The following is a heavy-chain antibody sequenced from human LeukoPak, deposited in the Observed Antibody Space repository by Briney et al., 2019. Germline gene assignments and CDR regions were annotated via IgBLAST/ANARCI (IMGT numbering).Heavy chain of an antibody. CDR3: ARSYGWLLGGM. Sequence: GGSLRLSCAASGFTFSDYYMSWIRQAPGKGLEWVSYISSTSSYTNYADSVKGRFTISRDNAKNSLHLQMNSLRAEDTAVYYCARSYGWLLGGMWGQGTLVTVSS. J-gene: IGHJ4*02. D-gene: IGHD5-12*01. CDR1: GFTFSDYY. V-gene: IGHV3-11*03. CDR2: ISSTSSYT.